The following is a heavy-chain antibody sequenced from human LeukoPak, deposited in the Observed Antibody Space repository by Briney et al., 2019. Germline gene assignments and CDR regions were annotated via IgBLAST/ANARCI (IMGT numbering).Heavy chain of an antibody. V-gene: IGHV4-39*01. J-gene: IGHJ5*02. CDR3: ARRFLTIDNWFDP. Sequence: SETLSLTCTVSGGSISSSSYYWGWIRQPPGKGLDWIGSIYYSGGTYYNPSLKSRVTISVDTSKNQFSLKLSSVTAADTALYYCARRFLTIDNWFDPWGQGTLVTVSS. CDR2: IYYSGGT. CDR1: GGSISSSSYY. D-gene: IGHD3-3*01.